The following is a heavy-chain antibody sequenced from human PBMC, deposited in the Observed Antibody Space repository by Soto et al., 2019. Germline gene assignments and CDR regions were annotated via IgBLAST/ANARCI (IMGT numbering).Heavy chain of an antibody. V-gene: IGHV4-31*03. CDR1: GGSISSGGYY. Sequence: QVQLQESGPGLVKPSQTLSLTCSVSGGSISSGGYYWSWIRQHPGKGLEWIGYIYYSGSTYYNPSLKSRVTISVDTSKNQFSLKLSSVTAADTAVYYCARDHLSAKGDAFDIWGQGTMVTVSS. J-gene: IGHJ3*02. CDR3: ARDHLSAKGDAFDI. CDR2: IYYSGST.